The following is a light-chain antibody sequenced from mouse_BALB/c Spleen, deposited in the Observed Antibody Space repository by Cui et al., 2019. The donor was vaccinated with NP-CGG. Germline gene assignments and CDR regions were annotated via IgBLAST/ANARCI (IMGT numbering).Light chain of an antibody. J-gene: IGLJ1*01. CDR2: GTN. CDR3: ALWYSNHWV. Sequence: QAVLTQESALTTSPGETVTLTCRSSNGAVTTSNYANWVQEKPDHLFTGLIGGTNNRAPGVPARFSGSLIGDKAALTITGAQTEDEAIYFCALWYSNHWVFGGGTKLTVL. CDR1: NGAVTTSNY. V-gene: IGLV1*01.